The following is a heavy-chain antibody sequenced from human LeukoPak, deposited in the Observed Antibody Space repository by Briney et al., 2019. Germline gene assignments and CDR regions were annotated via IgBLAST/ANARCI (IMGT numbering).Heavy chain of an antibody. V-gene: IGHV4-59*01. CDR3: ASYYGSGSYYPY. CDR1: GGSISNYY. D-gene: IGHD3-10*01. CDR2: IYYSGST. Sequence: SETLSLTCTVSGGSISNYYWSWIRQSPGKGLEWIGYIYYSGSTNYNPSLKSRVTISVDTSKNQFSLKLSSVTAADTAVYYCASYYGSGSYYPYWGQGTLVTVSS. J-gene: IGHJ4*02.